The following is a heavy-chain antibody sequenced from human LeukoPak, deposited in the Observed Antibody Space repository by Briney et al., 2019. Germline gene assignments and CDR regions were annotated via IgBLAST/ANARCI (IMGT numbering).Heavy chain of an antibody. V-gene: IGHV3-11*01. Sequence: PGGSLRLSCAASGFTFSDYYMSWIRQAPGKGLEWVSYISSSGSTIYYADSVKGRFTISRDNAKNSLYLQMNSLRAEDTAVYYCAKGQTIPVADDAFDLWGQGTMVTVSS. CDR1: GFTFSDYY. CDR3: AKGQTIPVADDAFDL. J-gene: IGHJ3*01. D-gene: IGHD6-19*01. CDR2: ISSSGSTI.